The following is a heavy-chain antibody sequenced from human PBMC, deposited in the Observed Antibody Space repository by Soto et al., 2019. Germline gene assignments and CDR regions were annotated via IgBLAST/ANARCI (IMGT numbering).Heavy chain of an antibody. CDR2: IFYSGST. V-gene: IGHV4-39*07. CDR3: ARALGGPAGHISWFDP. J-gene: IGHJ5*02. Sequence: SETLSLTCTVSSGSISSTIYSWDWIRQPPGKGLEWIGSIFYSGSTYYNPSLKSRVTISVDTSKNQFSLKLSSVTAADTAVYYCARALGGPAGHISWFDPWGQGSLLTVFS. CDR1: SGSISSTIYS. D-gene: IGHD2-2*01.